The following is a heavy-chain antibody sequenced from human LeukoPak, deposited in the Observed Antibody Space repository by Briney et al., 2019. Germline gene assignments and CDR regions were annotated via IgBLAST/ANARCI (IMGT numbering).Heavy chain of an antibody. J-gene: IGHJ4*02. CDR1: GFTFSSYG. CDR2: ISGSGGST. Sequence: PGGTLRLSCAASGFTFSSYGMSWVRQAPGKGLEWVSAISGSGGSTYYADSVKGRFTISRDNSKNTLYLQMNSLKTEDTAVYYCTRYNVGFESWGQGTLVTVSS. CDR3: TRYNVGFES. V-gene: IGHV3-23*01. D-gene: IGHD1-1*01.